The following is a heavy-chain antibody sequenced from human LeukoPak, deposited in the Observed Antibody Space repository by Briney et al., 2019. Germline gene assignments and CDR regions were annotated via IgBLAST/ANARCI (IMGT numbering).Heavy chain of an antibody. CDR3: ARHPFAAHHRVDY. CDR2: MSYGGSA. D-gene: IGHD6-6*01. Sequence: SETLSLTCTVSGVSISCNSYYWGWIRQPPGKEVEWVGSMSYGGSAYYNPSLKSRVTMSVDTSKNQFSLKLTSVTAADTAVYHCARHPFAAHHRVDYWGQGTLVTVSS. CDR1: GVSISCNSYY. J-gene: IGHJ4*02. V-gene: IGHV4-39*01.